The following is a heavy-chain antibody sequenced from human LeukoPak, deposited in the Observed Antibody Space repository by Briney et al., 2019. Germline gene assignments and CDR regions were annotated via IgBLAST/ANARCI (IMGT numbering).Heavy chain of an antibody. V-gene: IGHV3-23*01. D-gene: IGHD2-15*01. CDR3: ASPGSYWSGYFDY. J-gene: IGHJ4*02. CDR1: GFTFSSYG. Sequence: GGSLRLSCAASGFTFSSYGMSWVRQAPGKGLEWVSGISRSGGSTYYADSVQGRFTISRDNSKNTLYLQMDSLRAGDTALYYCASPGSYWSGYFDYWGQGTLVTVSS. CDR2: ISRSGGST.